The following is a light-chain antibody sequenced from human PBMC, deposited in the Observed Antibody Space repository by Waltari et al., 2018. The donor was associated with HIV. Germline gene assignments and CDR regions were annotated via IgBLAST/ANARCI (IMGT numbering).Light chain of an antibody. CDR1: TANIGANF. V-gene: IGLV1-47*01. Sequence: QSVLTQPPSASGTPGPKVTISCSGGTANIGANFVFWFQQFPGTVPKLLIYRDNRRHSGVPARFSGSKSGTSASWTISGLRSDDEAHYFCAVLDDTLGGGGFGGGTKLTVL. CDR3: AVLDDTLGGGG. CDR2: RDN. J-gene: IGLJ2*01.